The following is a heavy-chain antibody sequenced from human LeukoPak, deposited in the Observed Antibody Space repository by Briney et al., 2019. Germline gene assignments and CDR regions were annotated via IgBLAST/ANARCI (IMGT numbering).Heavy chain of an antibody. J-gene: IGHJ4*02. Sequence: ASVKVSCKASGYTFTNYGVTWVRQAPGQGLEWVGWNSAYNGKTNHAQEFQGRVTLTIDTYTSTAYMELRRLRSDDTAIYYCARDFGGFGYYFDDGGQGTLVTVSS. CDR3: ARDFGGFGYYFDD. V-gene: IGHV1-18*01. CDR1: GYTFTNYG. CDR2: NSAYNGKT. D-gene: IGHD3-10*01.